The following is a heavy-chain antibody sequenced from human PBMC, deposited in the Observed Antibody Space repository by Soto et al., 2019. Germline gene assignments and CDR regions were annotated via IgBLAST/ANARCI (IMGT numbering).Heavy chain of an antibody. Sequence: ASVKVSCKASGYTFTGYYMHWVRQAPGQRLEWMGWINADNGNTKYSQKFQGRVTITRDTSASTAYMELSSLRSEDTAVYYCASLLRYYAFDIWGQGTMVTVSS. V-gene: IGHV1-3*01. J-gene: IGHJ3*02. CDR2: INADNGNT. CDR1: GYTFTGYY. CDR3: ASLLRYYAFDI. D-gene: IGHD3-9*01.